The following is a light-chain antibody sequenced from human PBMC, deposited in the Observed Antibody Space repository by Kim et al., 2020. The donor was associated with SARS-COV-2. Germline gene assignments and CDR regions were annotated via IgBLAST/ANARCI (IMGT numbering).Light chain of an antibody. J-gene: IGKJ1*01. CDR2: GTS. V-gene: IGKV3-20*01. CDR1: QSVTHQH. CDR3: QYYGDSPLWA. Sequence: GERRTLPFMDSQSVTHQHLAWDQQKPGQAPRLLIYGTSSRATGIPDRFSGSGSGEDFGLNISRLEPEDFAVYYCQYYGDSPLWAFGQGNKVDIK.